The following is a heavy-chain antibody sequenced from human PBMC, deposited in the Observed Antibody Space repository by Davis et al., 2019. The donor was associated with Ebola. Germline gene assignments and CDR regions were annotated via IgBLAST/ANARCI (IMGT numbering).Heavy chain of an antibody. J-gene: IGHJ4*02. CDR3: AREGATWIVEHYFDY. Sequence: PGGSLRLSCTVSGGSLRGSSDYWVWIRQTPGTGLEWIGSIYYSGSTYYNPSLKSRVTMSVDTSNNQFSLRVNFVTAADTAVYYCAREGATWIVEHYFDYWGQGTLVTVSS. V-gene: IGHV4-39*02. CDR1: GGSLRGSSDY. D-gene: IGHD1-26*01. CDR2: IYYSGST.